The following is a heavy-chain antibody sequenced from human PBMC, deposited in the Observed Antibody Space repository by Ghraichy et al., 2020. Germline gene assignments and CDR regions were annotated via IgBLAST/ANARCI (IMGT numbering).Heavy chain of an antibody. CDR1: GFTFSSFA. D-gene: IGHD5-18*01. V-gene: IGHV3-23*01. Sequence: GGSLRLSCAASGFTFSSFAMNWVRQPPGKGLEWVSGISVSGGSTYYADSVKGRFNISRDNSKNTLYLQVNSLRAEDTAVYYWAKDQVESAYIYGFFDYWGQGTVVTVSS. CDR3: AKDQVESAYIYGFFDY. CDR2: ISVSGGST. J-gene: IGHJ4*02.